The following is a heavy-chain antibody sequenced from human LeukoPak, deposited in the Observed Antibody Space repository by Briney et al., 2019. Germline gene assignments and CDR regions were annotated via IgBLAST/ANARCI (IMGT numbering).Heavy chain of an antibody. Sequence: SETLSLTCAVSGVSISSSSYYWGWIRQSPGKGLEWIGEINHSGSTNYNPSLKSRVTISVDTSKNQFSLKLSSVTAADTAVYYCARLADYYGSGSYYNWGMDVWGQGTTVTVSS. D-gene: IGHD3-10*01. CDR1: GVSISSSSYY. J-gene: IGHJ6*02. CDR2: INHSGST. CDR3: ARLADYYGSGSYYNWGMDV. V-gene: IGHV4-39*07.